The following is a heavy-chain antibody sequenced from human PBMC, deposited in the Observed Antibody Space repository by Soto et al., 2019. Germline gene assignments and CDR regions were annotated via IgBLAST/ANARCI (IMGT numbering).Heavy chain of an antibody. D-gene: IGHD6-13*01. J-gene: IGHJ3*01. CDR3: AKDFVFLAAAPDAFDF. CDR2: ISGSGGST. Sequence: GGSLRLSCAASGSTFSSYAMSWVRQAPGKGLEWVSAISGSGGSTYYADSVKGRFTISRDNSKNTLYLQMNSLRAEDTAVYYCAKDFVFLAAAPDAFDFWGQGTMVTVSS. CDR1: GSTFSSYA. V-gene: IGHV3-23*01.